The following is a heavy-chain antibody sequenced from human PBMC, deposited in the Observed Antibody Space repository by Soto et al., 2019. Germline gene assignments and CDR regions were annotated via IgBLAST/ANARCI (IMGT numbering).Heavy chain of an antibody. Sequence: QVQLVESGGGVVQPGRSLRLSCAASGFTFSSYGMHWVRQAPGKGLEWVAVISYDGSNKYYADSVKGRFTISRDNSKNTLYLQMKSLRAEDTAVYYCAKDRPFLDYWGQGTLVTVSS. CDR3: AKDRPFLDY. V-gene: IGHV3-30*18. CDR1: GFTFSSYG. CDR2: ISYDGSNK. J-gene: IGHJ4*02.